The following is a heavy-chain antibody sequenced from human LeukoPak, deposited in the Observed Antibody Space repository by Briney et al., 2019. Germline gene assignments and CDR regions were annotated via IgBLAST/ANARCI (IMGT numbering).Heavy chain of an antibody. CDR1: GFTFSSHA. CDR3: ARDSSVQLWLVYYFDY. Sequence: PGGSLRLSCAASGFTFSSHAMHWVRQAPGKGLEWVAVISYDGSNKYYADSVKGRFTISRDNSKNTLYLQMNSLRAEDTAVYYCARDSSVQLWLVYYFDYWGQGTLVTVSS. J-gene: IGHJ4*02. D-gene: IGHD5-18*01. CDR2: ISYDGSNK. V-gene: IGHV3-30-3*01.